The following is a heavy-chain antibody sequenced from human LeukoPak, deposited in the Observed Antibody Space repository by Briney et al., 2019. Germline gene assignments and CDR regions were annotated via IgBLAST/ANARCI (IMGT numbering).Heavy chain of an antibody. Sequence: SETLSLTCTVSGGSISSYYWSWIRQPPGKGLEWIGYIYYSGSTNYNPSLKSRVTISVDTSKNQFSLKLSSVTAADTAAYYCARDNWNYGSSMDVWGQGTTVTVSS. CDR3: ARDNWNYGSSMDV. V-gene: IGHV4-59*01. D-gene: IGHD1-7*01. CDR2: IYYSGST. CDR1: GGSISSYY. J-gene: IGHJ6*02.